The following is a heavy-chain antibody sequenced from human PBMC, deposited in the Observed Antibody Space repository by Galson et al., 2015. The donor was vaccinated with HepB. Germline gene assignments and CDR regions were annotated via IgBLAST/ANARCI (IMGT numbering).Heavy chain of an antibody. Sequence: SLRLSCAASGFTFSSYAIHWVRQTPGKGLEWVAVISNDGTYEYYGDSVKGRFSISRDNSQNTVSLQMNSLRPEDTAVVYCARGLPKTADYILKFLYYGLDGWGQGPTVTGSS. CDR1: GFTFSSYA. V-gene: IGHV3-30*04. D-gene: IGHD4-11*01. CDR2: ISNDGTYE. CDR3: ARGLPKTADYILKFLYYGLDG. J-gene: IGHJ6*02.